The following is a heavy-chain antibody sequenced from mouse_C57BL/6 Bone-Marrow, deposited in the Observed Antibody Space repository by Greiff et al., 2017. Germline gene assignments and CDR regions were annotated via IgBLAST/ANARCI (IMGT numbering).Heavy chain of an antibody. J-gene: IGHJ4*01. CDR1: GFTFRDSY. CDR3: ARERSTTVDYYSMDY. Sequence: EVQGVASEGGLVQPGSSMKLSCTASGFTFRDSYLAWVRQVPETGLEWVANINYDGSSNYYLDSLKSRFIISRYKAKNILFLQMSSLKSDDTATYYCARERSTTVDYYSMDYWGQGTSVTVSS. D-gene: IGHD1-1*01. CDR2: INYDGSSN. V-gene: IGHV5-16*01.